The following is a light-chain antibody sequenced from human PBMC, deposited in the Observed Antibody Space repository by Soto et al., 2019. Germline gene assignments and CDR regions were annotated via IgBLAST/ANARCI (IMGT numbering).Light chain of an antibody. Sequence: EIALTQSPGTLSLSPGERATPSCRASQSLSSSYLAWYQQKPGQAPRLLIYGASSRATGIPDRFSGSGSGTDFTLTISRLEPEDFAVYYCQQYGSSRTFGQGTKVDI. J-gene: IGKJ1*01. CDR3: QQYGSSRT. CDR1: QSLSSSY. CDR2: GAS. V-gene: IGKV3-20*01.